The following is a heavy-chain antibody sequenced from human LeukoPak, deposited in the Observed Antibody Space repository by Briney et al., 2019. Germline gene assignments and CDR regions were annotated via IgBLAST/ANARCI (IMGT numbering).Heavy chain of an antibody. CDR1: GYTFTSYA. CDR3: ARDRNVVRGVILSNWFDP. J-gene: IGHJ5*02. V-gene: IGHV1-3*01. Sequence: ASVKVSCKASGYTFTSYAMHWVRQAPGQRLEWTGWINAGNGNTKYSQKFQGRVTITRDTSASTAYMELSSLRSEDTAVYYCARDRNVVRGVILSNWFDPWGQGTLVTVSS. CDR2: INAGNGNT. D-gene: IGHD3-10*01.